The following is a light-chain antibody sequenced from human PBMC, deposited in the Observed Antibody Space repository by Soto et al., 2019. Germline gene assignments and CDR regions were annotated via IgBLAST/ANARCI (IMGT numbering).Light chain of an antibody. V-gene: IGKV1-39*01. J-gene: IGKJ2*01. CDR1: QSISSY. CDR2: AAS. Sequence: DIQMTQSPSSLSASVGDRVTITCRASQSISSYLNWYQQKPGKAPKLLIYAASSLQSGVPSRFIGSGSGAEFTPPNSSLQPSDFATYYCQQSYSTPYTFGQGTKLEIK. CDR3: QQSYSTPYT.